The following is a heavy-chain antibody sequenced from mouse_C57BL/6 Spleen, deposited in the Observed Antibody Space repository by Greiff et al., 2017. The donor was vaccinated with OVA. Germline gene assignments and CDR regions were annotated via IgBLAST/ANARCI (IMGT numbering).Heavy chain of an antibody. CDR1: GFTFSSYG. CDR2: ISSGGSYT. J-gene: IGHJ1*03. Sequence: EVKLMESGGDLVKPGGSLKLSCAASGFTFSSYGMSWVRQTPDKRLEWVATISSGGSYTYYPDSVKGRFTISRDNAKNTLYLQMSSLKSEDTAMYYCARPGSSPDWYFDVWGTGTTVTVSS. D-gene: IGHD1-1*01. CDR3: ARPGSSPDWYFDV. V-gene: IGHV5-6*01.